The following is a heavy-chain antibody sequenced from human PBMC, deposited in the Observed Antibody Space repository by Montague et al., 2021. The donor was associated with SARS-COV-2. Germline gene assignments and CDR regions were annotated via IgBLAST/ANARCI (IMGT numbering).Heavy chain of an antibody. CDR3: ARGLRDSSSWYRLGYCCYGMDV. V-gene: IGHV3-30*04. D-gene: IGHD6-13*01. CDR2: ISYDGSNK. J-gene: IGHJ6*02. CDR1: GFTFSSYA. Sequence: SLRLSCAASGFTFSSYAMDWVRQAPGKGLEWVAVISYDGSNKYYADSVKGRFTISRDNSKNTLFLQMNSLRAEDTAVYYCARGLRDSSSWYRLGYCCYGMDVWGQGTTVTVS.